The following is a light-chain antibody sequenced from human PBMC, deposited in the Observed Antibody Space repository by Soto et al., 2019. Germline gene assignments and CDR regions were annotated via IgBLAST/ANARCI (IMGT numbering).Light chain of an antibody. CDR3: QQYFSFPWT. Sequence: DIVMTQSPDSLAVSLGERATINCKSSQSVLYSSHNKNYLAWYQQRPGQPPNLLIYWASTRESGVPDRFSGSGSGTDFTLTISSPQAEDVAIYYCQQYFSFPWTFGQGTKVEIK. J-gene: IGKJ1*01. CDR1: QSVLYSSHNKNY. V-gene: IGKV4-1*01. CDR2: WAS.